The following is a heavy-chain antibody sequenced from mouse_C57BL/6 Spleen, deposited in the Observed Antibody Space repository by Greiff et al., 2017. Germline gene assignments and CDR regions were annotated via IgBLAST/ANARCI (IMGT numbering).Heavy chain of an antibody. J-gene: IGHJ2*01. Sequence: QVHVKQSGAELVRPGASVTLSCKASGYTFTDYEMHWVKQTPVHGLEWIGVIDPENGGTAYNQKFKGKAILTADKSSSTAYMELRILTSEDSAVYYGTREAHYVNYAFDYWGQGTTLTVSS. CDR2: IDPENGGT. V-gene: IGHV1-15*01. CDR3: TREAHYVNYAFDY. CDR1: GYTFTDYE. D-gene: IGHD2-1*01.